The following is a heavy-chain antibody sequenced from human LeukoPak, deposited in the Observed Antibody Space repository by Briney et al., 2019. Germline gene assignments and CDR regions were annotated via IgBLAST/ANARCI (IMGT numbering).Heavy chain of an antibody. CDR3: AKEYSYYDSSGYFSADAFDI. V-gene: IGHV3-9*01. CDR2: ISWNSGSI. D-gene: IGHD3-22*01. J-gene: IGHJ3*02. Sequence: GRSLRLSCAPSGFTFDDYAMHWVRQAPGKGLEWVSGISWNSGSIGYADSVKGRFTISRDNAKNSLYLQMNSLRAEDTALYYCAKEYSYYDSSGYFSADAFDIWGQGTMVTVSS. CDR1: GFTFDDYA.